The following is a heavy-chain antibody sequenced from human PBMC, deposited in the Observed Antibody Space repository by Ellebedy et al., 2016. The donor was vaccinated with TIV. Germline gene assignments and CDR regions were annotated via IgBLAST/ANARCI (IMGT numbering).Heavy chain of an antibody. Sequence: GSLRLSXAVYGGSFSGYYWSWIRQPPGKGLEWIGEMNHSGSSKYNPSLKSRVTISVDTSKNQFSLKVNSVTVADTAVYYCARVGRGGGNYMDGWGKGTTVTVSS. CDR2: MNHSGSS. J-gene: IGHJ6*03. CDR1: GGSFSGYY. V-gene: IGHV4-34*01. CDR3: ARVGRGGGNYMDG. D-gene: IGHD3-10*01.